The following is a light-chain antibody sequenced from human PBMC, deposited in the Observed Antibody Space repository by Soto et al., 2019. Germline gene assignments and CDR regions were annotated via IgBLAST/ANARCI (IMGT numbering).Light chain of an antibody. Sequence: DIVLTQSQATLAVSLGERATINCKSSQSFLSSSNNKNDLAWYHQKPGQPPKLLIYWASTRESGVPDRFSGSGSGTDFTLTISSLQAEDVAIYYCPQYSSPRCTFGQGTKVDIK. CDR2: WAS. V-gene: IGKV4-1*01. J-gene: IGKJ1*01. CDR3: PQYSSPRCT. CDR1: QSFLSSSNNKND.